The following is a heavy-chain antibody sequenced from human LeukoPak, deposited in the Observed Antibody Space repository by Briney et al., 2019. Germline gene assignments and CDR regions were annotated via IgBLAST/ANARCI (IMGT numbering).Heavy chain of an antibody. CDR1: GGSISSYY. CDR2: IYYSGST. V-gene: IGHV4-59*01. CDR3: ARGLQWLQPNYYYYYMDV. Sequence: NPSETLSLTCTVSGGSISSYYWSWIRQPPGKGLEWIGYIYYSGSTNYNPSLKSRVTISVDTSKNQFSLKLSSVTAADTAVYYCARGLQWLQPNYYYYYMDVWGKGTTVTVSS. J-gene: IGHJ6*03. D-gene: IGHD5-24*01.